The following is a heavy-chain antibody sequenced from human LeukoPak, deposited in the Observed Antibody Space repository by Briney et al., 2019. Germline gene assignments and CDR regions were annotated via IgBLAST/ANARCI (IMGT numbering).Heavy chain of an antibody. CDR3: ARDGKRVTTQFYYYGIDL. CDR1: GFTFDDYG. V-gene: IGHV3-20*01. Sequence: GGSLSLSCTAAGFTFDDYGMSWVRQIPGKGLEWVAGITWNGGSTDYAVSVRGRFTISRDNAKKSVYLQMNSLRAEDAALYHCARDGKRVTTQFYYYGIDLWGQGTTVTVSS. J-gene: IGHJ6*02. CDR2: ITWNGGST. D-gene: IGHD3-3*01.